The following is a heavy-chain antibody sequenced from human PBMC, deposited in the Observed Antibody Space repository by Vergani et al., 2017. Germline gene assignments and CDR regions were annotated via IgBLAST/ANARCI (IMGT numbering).Heavy chain of an antibody. CDR3: ARWSNETRLKS. CDR2: IWYDGSNK. J-gene: IGHJ5*02. V-gene: IGHV3-33*01. Sequence: QVQLVESEGGVVQPGRSLTLSCVASGFTFSSHGMHWVRQAPGKGLEWVAVIWYDGSNKYYGDSVKGRFTISRDNSKNTLYLQMNSLRVEDTAVYYCARWSNETRLKSWGQGTLVTVSS. D-gene: IGHD1-1*01. CDR1: GFTFSSHG.